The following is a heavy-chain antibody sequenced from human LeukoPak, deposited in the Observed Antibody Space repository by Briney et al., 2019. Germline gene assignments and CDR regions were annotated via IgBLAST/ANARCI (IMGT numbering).Heavy chain of an antibody. V-gene: IGHV1-18*01. CDR1: GYTFTSYG. CDR2: ISAYNGNT. D-gene: IGHD1-14*01. Sequence: GASVKVSCKASGYTFTSYGISWVRQAPGQGLEWMGWISAYNGNTNYAQKFQGRVTMTRDMSTSTVYMELSSLRSEDTAVYYCARDQLTGWLPMEPSHYYYMDVWGKGTTVTVSS. CDR3: ARDQLTGWLPMEPSHYYYMDV. J-gene: IGHJ6*03.